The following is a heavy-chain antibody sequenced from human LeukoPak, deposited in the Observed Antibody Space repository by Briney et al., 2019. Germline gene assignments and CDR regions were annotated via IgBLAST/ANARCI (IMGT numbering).Heavy chain of an antibody. CDR3: AKEGDRSGYYSFDY. CDR1: GFTFSSYA. D-gene: IGHD3-22*01. J-gene: IGHJ4*02. CDR2: ISYDGSNK. Sequence: GGSLRLSCAASGFTFSSYAMHWVRQAPGKGLEWVAVISYDGSNKYYADSVKGRFTISRDNSKNTLYLQMNSLRAEDTAVYYCAKEGDRSGYYSFDYWGQGTLVTVSS. V-gene: IGHV3-30-3*01.